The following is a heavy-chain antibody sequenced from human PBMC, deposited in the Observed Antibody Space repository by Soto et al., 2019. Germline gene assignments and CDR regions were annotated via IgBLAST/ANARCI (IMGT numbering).Heavy chain of an antibody. V-gene: IGHV1-46*01. CDR1: GYTFTSYY. CDR3: ARVPAALHYFDY. CDR2: INPSGGSP. Sequence: ASVKVSCKASGYTFTSYYMHWVRQAPGQGLDWMGIINPSGGSPSYVQKFQGRITMTRDTSTSKVYMELRSLRSEDTAVYYCARVPAALHYFDYWGQGTLVTVSS. J-gene: IGHJ4*02. D-gene: IGHD2-2*01.